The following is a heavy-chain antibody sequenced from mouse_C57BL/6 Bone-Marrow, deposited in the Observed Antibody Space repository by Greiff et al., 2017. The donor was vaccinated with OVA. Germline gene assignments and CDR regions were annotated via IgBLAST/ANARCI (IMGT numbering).Heavy chain of an antibody. CDR3: ARNYYGSSHLAW. D-gene: IGHD1-1*01. Sequence: VQLQQPGAELVKPGASVKLSCKASGYTFTSYWMHWVKQRPGQGLEWIGMIHPNSGSTNYNEKFKSKATLTVDKSSSTAYMQLSSLTSEDSAVYYCARNYYGSSHLAWWGQGTLVTVSA. CDR2: IHPNSGST. CDR1: GYTFTSYW. J-gene: IGHJ3*02. V-gene: IGHV1-64*01.